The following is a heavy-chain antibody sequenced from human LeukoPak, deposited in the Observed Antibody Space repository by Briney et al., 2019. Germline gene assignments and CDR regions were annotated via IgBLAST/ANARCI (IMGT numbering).Heavy chain of an antibody. J-gene: IGHJ4*02. D-gene: IGHD1-26*01. CDR3: AKTKWGLLLSRPSY. CDR1: GFTLSSYA. V-gene: IGHV3-23*01. CDR2: ISGSGGST. Sequence: GGSLRLSCAASGFTLSSYAMSWVRQAPGKGLEWVSAISGSGGSTYYADSVKGRFTISRDNAKNTLYLQMNSLRAEDTAVYYCAKTKWGLLLSRPSYWGQGSLVTVSS.